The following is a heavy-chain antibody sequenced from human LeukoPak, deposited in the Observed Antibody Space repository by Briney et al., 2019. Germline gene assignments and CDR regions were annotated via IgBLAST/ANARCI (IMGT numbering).Heavy chain of an antibody. V-gene: IGHV3-15*01. Sequence: GGSLRLSCVASGFAFTNVWMSWVRQAPGKGLEWVGHIKSKTDGGTTDYAAPVKGRFIISRDDSKHTLYLQMNSLKTDDTAVYYCTKYDTSVNFDYWGQGTLVTVSS. D-gene: IGHD3-22*01. CDR2: IKSKTDGGTT. CDR3: TKYDTSVNFDY. CDR1: GFAFTNVW. J-gene: IGHJ4*02.